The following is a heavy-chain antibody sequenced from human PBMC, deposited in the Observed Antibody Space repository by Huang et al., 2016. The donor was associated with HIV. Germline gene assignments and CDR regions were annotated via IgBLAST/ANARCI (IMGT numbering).Heavy chain of an antibody. J-gene: IGHJ6*02. V-gene: IGHV3-7*03. D-gene: IGHD1-7*01. CDR3: ATKTAGMDI. CDR1: TFRFGAYW. CDR2: IRQDESEK. Sequence: VESGGRLVQPGGSIRLSCVGSTFRFGAYWMSWVRQPPGKGLEWVANIRQDESEKYYVDSVKGGFNISRDNAKKVVFLEMNNVRVEDTATYFCATKTAGMDIWGQGTTVTVS.